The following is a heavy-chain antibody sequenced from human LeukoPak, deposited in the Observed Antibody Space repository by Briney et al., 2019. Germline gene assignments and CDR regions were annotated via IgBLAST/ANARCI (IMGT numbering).Heavy chain of an antibody. J-gene: IGHJ4*02. CDR3: ARDNFLQAHTGYFDY. V-gene: IGHV3-11*04. Sequence: LSLTCTVSGGSIISGTYYWGWIRQAPGKGLEGLSYIGSSGSIIYYAGSVRGRFTISRDNAQNSLYLQMNSLRAEDTAVYYCARDNFLQAHTGYFDYWGQGTLVTVSS. CDR2: IGSSGSII. CDR1: GGSIISGTYY. D-gene: IGHD2/OR15-2a*01.